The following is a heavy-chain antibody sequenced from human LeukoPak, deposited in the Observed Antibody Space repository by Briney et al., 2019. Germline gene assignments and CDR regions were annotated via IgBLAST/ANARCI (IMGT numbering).Heavy chain of an antibody. CDR3: ARGDGSYYFDY. CDR1: GGSISSYY. Sequence: PSETLSLTCTVSGGSISSYYWSWIRQPPGKGLEWIGYIYHSGSTYYNPSLKSRVTISVDRSKNQFSLKLSSVTAADTAVYYCARGDGSYYFDYWGQGTLVTVSS. CDR2: IYHSGST. D-gene: IGHD1-26*01. V-gene: IGHV4-59*12. J-gene: IGHJ4*02.